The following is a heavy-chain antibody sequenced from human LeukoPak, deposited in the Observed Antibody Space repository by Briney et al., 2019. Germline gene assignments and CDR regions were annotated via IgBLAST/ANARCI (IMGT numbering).Heavy chain of an antibody. V-gene: IGHV1-18*01. CDR2: ISAYNGNT. CDR3: ARDTHIRNYDSSGYYYYGMDV. Sequence: ASVKVSCKASGYTFTSYGISWVRQAPGQGLEWMGWISAYNGNTNYAQKLQGRVTMTTDTSTSTAYMELRSLRSDDTAVYYCARDTHIRNYDSSGYYYYGMDVWGQGTTVTVSS. CDR1: GYTFTSYG. D-gene: IGHD3-22*01. J-gene: IGHJ6*02.